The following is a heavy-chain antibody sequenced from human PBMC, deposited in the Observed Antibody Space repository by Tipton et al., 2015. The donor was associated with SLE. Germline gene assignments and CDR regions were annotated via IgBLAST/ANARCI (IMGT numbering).Heavy chain of an antibody. J-gene: IGHJ2*01. CDR2: INHSGST. CDR3: ARAAAHWYFDL. D-gene: IGHD6-25*01. V-gene: IGHV4-39*07. CDR1: GGSISSGSDY. Sequence: TLSLTCTVSGGSISSGSDYWSWIRQPPGKGLEWIGEINHSGSTNYNPSLKSRVTISVDTSKNQFSLKLSSVTAADTAVYYCARAAAHWYFDLWGRGTLVTVPS.